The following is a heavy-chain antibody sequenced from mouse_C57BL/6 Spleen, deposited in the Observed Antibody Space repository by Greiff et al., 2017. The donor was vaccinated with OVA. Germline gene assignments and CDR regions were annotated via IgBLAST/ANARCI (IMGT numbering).Heavy chain of an antibody. V-gene: IGHV1-80*01. Sequence: VQGVESGAELVKPGASVKISCKASGYAFSSYWMNWVKQRPGKGLEWIGQIYPGDGDTNYNGKFKGKATLTADKSSSTAYMQLSSLTSEDSAVYFCARITTVGYYFDYWGQGTTLTVSS. CDR2: IYPGDGDT. CDR1: GYAFSSYW. CDR3: ARITTVGYYFDY. D-gene: IGHD1-1*01. J-gene: IGHJ2*01.